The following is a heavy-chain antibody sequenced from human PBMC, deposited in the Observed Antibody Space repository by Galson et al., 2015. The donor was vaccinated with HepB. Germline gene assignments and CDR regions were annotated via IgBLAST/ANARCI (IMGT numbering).Heavy chain of an antibody. CDR1: GYTFTSYA. D-gene: IGHD6-19*01. J-gene: IGHJ4*02. V-gene: IGHV1-3*01. CDR2: INAGNGNT. CDR3: ARDRGQWLALDY. Sequence: SVKVSCKASGYTFTSYAMHWVRQAPGQRLEWMGWINAGNGNTKYSQKFQGRVTITRDTSASTAYMELSSLRSEDTAVYYCARDRGQWLALDYWGQGTLVTVSS.